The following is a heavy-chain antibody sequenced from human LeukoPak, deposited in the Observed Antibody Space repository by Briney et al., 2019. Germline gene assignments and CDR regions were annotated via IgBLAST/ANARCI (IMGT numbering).Heavy chain of an antibody. D-gene: IGHD3-10*01. CDR3: AHSYFGSGISAYGQPRLYYFDS. J-gene: IGHJ4*02. Sequence: SGPTLVKPTQTLTLTCTFSGFSLSTSGVGVGWIRQPPGKALEWLALIYWDDDKRYSPSLKSRLTITKDTSKNQVVLTMTNMDPVDTATYYCAHSYFGSGISAYGQPRLYYFDSWGQGTLVTVSS. V-gene: IGHV2-5*02. CDR2: IYWDDDK. CDR1: GFSLSTSGVG.